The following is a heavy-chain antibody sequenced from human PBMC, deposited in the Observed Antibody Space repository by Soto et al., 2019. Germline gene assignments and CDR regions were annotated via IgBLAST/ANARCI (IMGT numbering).Heavy chain of an antibody. Sequence: QVQLVQSGAEVKKPGASVKISCKTSGDTFSHYYMHWVRQAPGQGLEWMSRIYPSFHSPTYSQNFQGRLIVIGDASTLTVFIELSSPNSEYTAVYYCVLAQVSGTIEIGFSVWGQGTLVTVSS. CDR3: VLAQVSGTIEIGFSV. D-gene: IGHD1-26*01. J-gene: IGHJ3*01. CDR1: GDTFSHYY. CDR2: IYPSFHSP. V-gene: IGHV1-46*01.